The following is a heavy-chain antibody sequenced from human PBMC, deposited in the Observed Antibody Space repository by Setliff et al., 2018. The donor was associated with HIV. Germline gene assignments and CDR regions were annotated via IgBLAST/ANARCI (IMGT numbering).Heavy chain of an antibody. V-gene: IGHV4-34*01. CDR2: INHSGKT. CDR1: GGSFSGYY. CDR3: AREGGTGRSSWYGAYWYDP. Sequence: KPSETLSLTCAVYGGSFSGYYWTWIRQPPGKGLEWIGDINHSGKTNYNRSLKSRVTISLDTSKNQFSLRLTSVTAADTAVYYCAREGGTGRSSWYGAYWYDPWGQGTLVT. J-gene: IGHJ5*02. D-gene: IGHD6-13*01.